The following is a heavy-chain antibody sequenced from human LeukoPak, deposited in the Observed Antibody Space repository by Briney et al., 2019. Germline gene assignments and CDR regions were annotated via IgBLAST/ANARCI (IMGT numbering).Heavy chain of an antibody. CDR3: VTDPPGY. D-gene: IGHD3-16*01. J-gene: IGHJ4*02. V-gene: IGHV3-23*01. CDR1: GFTFSIYA. CDR2: ISDSGGST. Sequence: GGSLRVSCAASGFTFSIYAMSWVRQAPGKGLEWVSSISDSGGSTYYADSVRGRFTISRDNSKNTLYLQMNSLRAEDTAVYYCVTDPPGYWGQGTLVTVSS.